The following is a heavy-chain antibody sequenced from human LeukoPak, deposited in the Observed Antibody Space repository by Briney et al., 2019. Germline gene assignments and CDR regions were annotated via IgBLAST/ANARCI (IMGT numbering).Heavy chain of an antibody. CDR1: GFTFSSYA. D-gene: IGHD1-14*01. CDR2: IKQDGSEK. Sequence: PGGSLRLSCAASGFTFSSYAMSWVRQAPGKGLEWVANIKQDGSEKYYVDSVKGRFTISRDNAKNSLYLQMNSLRAEDTAVYYCARDPRPYKVSLWGQGTLVTVSS. CDR3: ARDPRPYKVSL. J-gene: IGHJ4*02. V-gene: IGHV3-7*01.